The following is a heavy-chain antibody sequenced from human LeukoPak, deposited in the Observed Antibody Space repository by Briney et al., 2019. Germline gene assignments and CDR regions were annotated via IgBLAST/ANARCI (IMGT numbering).Heavy chain of an antibody. CDR3: AKDQGEYSVDY. CDR2: IRCDGSST. Sequence: GGSLRLSCAASGFTFSSYAMSWLRQAQGKGLEWVSAIRCDGSSTYYADSVKGRFTISRDNSKNTLYLQMNSLRADDTAVYYCAKDQGEYSVDYSGQGTLVSVSS. V-gene: IGHV3-23*01. J-gene: IGHJ4*02. D-gene: IGHD4-11*01. CDR1: GFTFSSYA.